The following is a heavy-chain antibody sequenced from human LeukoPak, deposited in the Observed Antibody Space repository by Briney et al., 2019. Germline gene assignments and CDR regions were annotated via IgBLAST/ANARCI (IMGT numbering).Heavy chain of an antibody. Sequence: PSETLSLTCTVSGGSISSDYWNWIRQPPGKGLEWIGYIYYNGNTNYNPSLKSRVTISVDTSKNQFSLKLSSVTAADTAVYYCARQLRIQLWYGRGNWFDPWGQGTLVTVSS. J-gene: IGHJ5*02. V-gene: IGHV4-59*08. CDR3: ARQLRIQLWYGRGNWFDP. CDR2: IYYNGNT. D-gene: IGHD5-18*01. CDR1: GGSISSDY.